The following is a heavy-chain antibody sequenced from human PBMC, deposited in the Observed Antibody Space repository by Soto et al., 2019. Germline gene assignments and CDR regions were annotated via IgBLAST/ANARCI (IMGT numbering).Heavy chain of an antibody. CDR1: GFTFSSYG. D-gene: IGHD3-22*01. J-gene: IGHJ4*02. V-gene: IGHV3-33*08. CDR3: ARGYYESSGVFDY. Sequence: GGSLRLSCAASGFTFSSYGMHWVRQAPGKGLEWVAVIWYDGSKKYYTDSVKGRFTISRDNSKNTVYLQMNSLRAEDTAVYYCARGYYESSGVFDYWGQGTLVTVSS. CDR2: IWYDGSKK.